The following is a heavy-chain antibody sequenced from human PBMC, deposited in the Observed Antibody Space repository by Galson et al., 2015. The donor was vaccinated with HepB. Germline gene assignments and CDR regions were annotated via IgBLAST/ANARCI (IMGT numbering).Heavy chain of an antibody. D-gene: IGHD4-17*01. CDR3: ARSARGYGDYRD. J-gene: IGHJ4*02. CDR1: GFSLSSSGMR. CDR2: IDWDDDK. Sequence: ALVKPTQTLTLTCTFSGFSLSSSGMRVSWIRQPPGKALEWLARIDWDDDKFYSTSLKTRLTISKDTSKNQVVLTLTNMDPVDTATYYCARSARGYGDYRDWGQGTLVTVSS. V-gene: IGHV2-70*04.